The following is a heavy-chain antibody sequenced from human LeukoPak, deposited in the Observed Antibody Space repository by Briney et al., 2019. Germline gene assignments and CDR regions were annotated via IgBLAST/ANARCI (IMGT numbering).Heavy chain of an antibody. D-gene: IGHD4-17*01. J-gene: IGHJ4*02. V-gene: IGHV4-4*07. Sequence: SETLSLTCTVSGGSISSYYWSWIRQSAGKGLEWIGRIYPGGSTDYNPSFRSRLTISVDTSKNHFSLRLTSVAAADTAVYFCARAADYGDSNFDYWGQGTLVTVSS. CDR2: IYPGGST. CDR1: GGSISSYY. CDR3: ARAADYGDSNFDY.